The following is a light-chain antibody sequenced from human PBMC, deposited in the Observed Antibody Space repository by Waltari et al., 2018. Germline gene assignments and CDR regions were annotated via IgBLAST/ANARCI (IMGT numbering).Light chain of an antibody. V-gene: IGLV4-69*01. CDR2: LNRYGSH. CDR3: QTWGDGTVV. Sequence: QLVLTQSPSASASLGASVKLTCTLSSGHSSYAIAWHQQQPEKGPRYLMKLNRYGSHNKGAGIPDRFSGSSSGAERYLTISSLQSEDEADYYCQTWGDGTVVFGGGTKLTVL. J-gene: IGLJ2*01. CDR1: SGHSSYA.